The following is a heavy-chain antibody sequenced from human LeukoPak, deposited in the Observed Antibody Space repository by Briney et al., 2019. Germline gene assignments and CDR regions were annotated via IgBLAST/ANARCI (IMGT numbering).Heavy chain of an antibody. CDR1: GFTFSSYS. D-gene: IGHD4-17*01. J-gene: IGHJ6*03. CDR3: AREGGGTTVSPWYCYYYMDV. V-gene: IGHV3-21*01. Sequence: PGGSLRLSCAASGFTFSSYSMNCVRQAPGKGLEWVSSISSISSYIYYADSVKGRFTISRDNAKNALYLQMNSLRAEDTAVYYCAREGGGTTVSPWYCYYYMDVWGKGTTVTVSS. CDR2: ISSISSYI.